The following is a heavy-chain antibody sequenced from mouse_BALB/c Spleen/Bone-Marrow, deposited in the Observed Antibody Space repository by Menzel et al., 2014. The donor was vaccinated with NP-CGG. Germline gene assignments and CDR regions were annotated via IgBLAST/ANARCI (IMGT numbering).Heavy chain of an antibody. CDR1: GYSFTTFW. CDR2: IYPGNNDT. J-gene: IGHJ4*01. Sequence: VQLQQSGTVLARPGASVKMSCKASGYSFTTFWMHWVKQRPGQGLEWIGAIYPGNNDTSYNQKFKGKAKLTAVTSASTAYMELSSLTNEDSAVYYCTRKLPAMDDWGQGTSLTVSS. V-gene: IGHV1-5*01. CDR3: TRKLPAMDD. D-gene: IGHD1-1*01.